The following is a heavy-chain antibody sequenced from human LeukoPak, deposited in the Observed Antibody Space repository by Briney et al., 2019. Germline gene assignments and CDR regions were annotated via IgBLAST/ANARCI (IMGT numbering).Heavy chain of an antibody. J-gene: IGHJ4*02. D-gene: IGHD3-22*01. V-gene: IGHV4-38-2*02. CDR1: GYSISSGYY. Sequence: SETLSLTCTVSGYSISSGYYWGWIRQPPGKGLEWIGSIYHSGSTYYNPSLKSRVTISVDTSKNQFSLKLSSVTAADTAVYYCAREPATYYYDSSGYWYYFDYWGQGTLVTVSS. CDR2: IYHSGST. CDR3: AREPATYYYDSSGYWYYFDY.